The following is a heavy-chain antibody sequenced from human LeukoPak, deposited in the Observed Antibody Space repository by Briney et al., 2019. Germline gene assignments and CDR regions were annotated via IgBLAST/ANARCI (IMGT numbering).Heavy chain of an antibody. V-gene: IGHV4-39*07. Sequence: SETLSLTCTVSGGSISSTSYYWSWIRQPPGKGLEWIGEINHSGSTNYNPSLKSRVTISVDTSKNQFSLKLSSVTAADTAVYYCARGPLLLWFGELLPEFDYWGQGTLVTVSS. D-gene: IGHD3-10*01. CDR1: GGSISSTSYY. CDR3: ARGPLLLWFGELLPEFDY. CDR2: INHSGST. J-gene: IGHJ4*02.